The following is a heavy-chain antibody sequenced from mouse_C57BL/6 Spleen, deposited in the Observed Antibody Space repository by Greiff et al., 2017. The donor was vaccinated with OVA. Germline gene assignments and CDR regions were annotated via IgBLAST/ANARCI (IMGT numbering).Heavy chain of an antibody. CDR3: ARDDYDVYYAMDY. J-gene: IGHJ4*01. Sequence: EVKLVESGGGLVKPGGSLKLSCAASGFTFSSYAMSWVRQTPEKRLEWVATISDGGSYTYYPDNVQGRFTISRDNAKNNLYLQMSHLKSEDTAMYYCARDDYDVYYAMDYWGQGTSVTVSS. V-gene: IGHV5-4*01. D-gene: IGHD2-4*01. CDR2: ISDGGSYT. CDR1: GFTFSSYA.